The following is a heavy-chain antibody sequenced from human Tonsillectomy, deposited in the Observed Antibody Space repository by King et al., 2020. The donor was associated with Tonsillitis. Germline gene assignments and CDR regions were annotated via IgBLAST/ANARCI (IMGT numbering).Heavy chain of an antibody. Sequence: VQLVESGGGLVQPGGSLRLSCAASGFTFSSYEMNWVRQAPGKGLEWVSYISNSGSTIYYADSVKGRFTISRDNAKKSLYLQMNSLRAEDTAIYYCAKDRGGSGWAFDYWGQGTLVTVSS. J-gene: IGHJ4*02. CDR3: AKDRGGSGWAFDY. V-gene: IGHV3-48*03. CDR2: ISNSGSTI. D-gene: IGHD6-19*01. CDR1: GFTFSSYE.